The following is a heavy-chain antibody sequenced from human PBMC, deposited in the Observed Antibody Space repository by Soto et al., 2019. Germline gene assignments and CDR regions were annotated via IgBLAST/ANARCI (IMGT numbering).Heavy chain of an antibody. V-gene: IGHV4-31*03. J-gene: IGHJ6*02. Sequence: QVQLQESGPGLVKPSQTLSLTCTVSGGSISSGGYYWSWIRQHPGKGLEWIGYIYYSGSTYYNPSLKSRVTISVDTSKNQFSLKPSSVTAADTAVYYCARATPPRSVAGTRNYYYGMDVWGQGTTVTVSS. CDR3: ARATPPRSVAGTRNYYYGMDV. CDR2: IYYSGST. D-gene: IGHD6-19*01. CDR1: GGSISSGGYY.